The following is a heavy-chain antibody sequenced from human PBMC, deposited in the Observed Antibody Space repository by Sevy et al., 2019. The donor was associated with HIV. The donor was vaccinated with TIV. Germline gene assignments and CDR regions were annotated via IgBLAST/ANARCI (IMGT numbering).Heavy chain of an antibody. J-gene: IGHJ4*02. D-gene: IGHD3-10*01. Sequence: SETLSLTCTVSGGSISSSSYYWGWIRQPPGMGLEWIGSIYYSGSTYYNPSLKSRVTISVDTSKNQFSLKLSSVTAADTAVYYCARSTLYGFYYFDYWGQGTLVTVSS. CDR1: GGSISSSSYY. CDR3: ARSTLYGFYYFDY. CDR2: IYYSGST. V-gene: IGHV4-39*01.